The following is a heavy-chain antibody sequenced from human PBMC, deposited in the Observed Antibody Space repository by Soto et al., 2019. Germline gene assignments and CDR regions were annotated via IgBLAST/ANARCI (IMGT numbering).Heavy chain of an antibody. Sequence: QVQLQESGPGLVKPSETLSLTCTVSGGSISSYYWSWIRQPPGKGLEWIGYIYYSGSTNYNPSLKSRVTISVDTSKNPFSLKLSSVTAADTAVYYCARDHGGVYYDFWSGSTVGLDPWGQGTLVTVSS. J-gene: IGHJ5*02. V-gene: IGHV4-59*01. CDR1: GGSISSYY. CDR3: ARDHGGVYYDFWSGSTVGLDP. CDR2: IYYSGST. D-gene: IGHD3-3*01.